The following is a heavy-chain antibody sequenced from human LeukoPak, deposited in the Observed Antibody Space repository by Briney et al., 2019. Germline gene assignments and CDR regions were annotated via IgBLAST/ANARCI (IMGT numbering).Heavy chain of an antibody. D-gene: IGHD2-15*01. CDR3: ARDRIS. Sequence: SETLSLTCAVYGGSFSGYYWSWIRQPPGKGLEWIGEINHSGSTNYNPSLKSRVTISVDTSKNQFSLKLSSVTAADTAVYYCARDRISWGQGTLVTVSS. CDR2: INHSGST. J-gene: IGHJ5*02. CDR1: GGSFSGYY. V-gene: IGHV4-34*01.